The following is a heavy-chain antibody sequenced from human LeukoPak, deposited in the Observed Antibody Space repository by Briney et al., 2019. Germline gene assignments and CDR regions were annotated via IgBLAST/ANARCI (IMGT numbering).Heavy chain of an antibody. CDR3: ARGCSSTSCLVQAYYYYMDV. J-gene: IGHJ6*03. V-gene: IGHV3-48*04. CDR2: ISSSGSTI. Sequence: GGSLRLSCAASGFTFSIYAMSWVRQAPGKGLEWVSYISSSGSTIYYADSVKGRFTISRDNAKNSLYLQMNSLRAEDTAVYYCARGCSSTSCLVQAYYYYMDVWGKGTTVTVSS. CDR1: GFTFSIYA. D-gene: IGHD2-2*01.